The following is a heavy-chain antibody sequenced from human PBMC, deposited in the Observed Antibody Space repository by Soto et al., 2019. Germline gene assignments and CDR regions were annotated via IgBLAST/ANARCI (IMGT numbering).Heavy chain of an antibody. V-gene: IGHV3-23*01. CDR3: AHRTGFDD. J-gene: IGHJ4*02. CDR2: ISGSGGGT. CDR1: GYTFSSFD. Sequence: EVQLWESGGGLVQPGGSLRLSCAVSGYTFSSFDMSWVRQAPGKGLEWVSTISGSGGGTNYADSVKGRFTISRDIFSYTVYLQMTSVRAEDRAVYYCAHRTGFDDWGQGALVTVSS.